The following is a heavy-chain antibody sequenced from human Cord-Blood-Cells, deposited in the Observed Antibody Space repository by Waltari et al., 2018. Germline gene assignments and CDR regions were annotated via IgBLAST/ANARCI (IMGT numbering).Heavy chain of an antibody. V-gene: IGHV1-69*01. CDR1: GGTFSSHA. J-gene: IGHJ3*02. CDR3: ARDMWWVAAAGDAFDI. Sequence: QVQLVQSGAEVKKPGSSVKVSFKASGGTFSSHATTWVRQAPGQGREGMGVIIPICGTANYAQKFQGRVTMTADESTSTAYMELSSLRSEDTAVYYCARDMWWVAAAGDAFDIWGQGTMVTVSS. D-gene: IGHD6-13*01. CDR2: IIPICGTA.